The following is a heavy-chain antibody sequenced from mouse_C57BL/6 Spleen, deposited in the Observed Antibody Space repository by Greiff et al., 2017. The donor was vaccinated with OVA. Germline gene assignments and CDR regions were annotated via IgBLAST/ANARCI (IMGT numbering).Heavy chain of an antibody. CDR3: AREGRSTMAFDD. J-gene: IGHJ2*01. CDR1: GFTFSDYY. V-gene: IGHV5-16*01. CDR2: INYDGSST. Sequence: EVMLVESEGGLVQPGSSMKLSCTASGFTFSDYYMAWVRQVPEKGLEWVANINYDGSSTYYLDSLKSRFIISRDNAKNILYLQMSSLKSEDTATYYCAREGRSTMAFDDWGQGTTLTVSS. D-gene: IGHD2-1*01.